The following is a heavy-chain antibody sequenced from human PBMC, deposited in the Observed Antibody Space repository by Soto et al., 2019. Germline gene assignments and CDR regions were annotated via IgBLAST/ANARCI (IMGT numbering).Heavy chain of an antibody. CDR3: AHSVALAQHDY. J-gene: IGHJ4*02. V-gene: IGHV4-59*01. CDR2: IYYSGST. D-gene: IGHD4-4*01. Sequence: PSETLSLTCTVSGGSIISYYWSWIRQPPGKGLEWIGYIYYSGSTNYNPSLKSRVTITKDTSKNQVVLTMTNMDTVDTGTYYCAHSVALAQHDYWGQGTLVTVSS. CDR1: GGSIISYY.